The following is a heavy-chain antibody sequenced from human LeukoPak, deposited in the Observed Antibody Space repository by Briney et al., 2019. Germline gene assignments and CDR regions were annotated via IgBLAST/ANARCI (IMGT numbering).Heavy chain of an antibody. Sequence: PGGSLRLSCAASGFTFSSYWMSWVRQAPGKGLEWVANIKQDGSEKYYVDSVKGRFTISRDNAKNSLYLQMNSLRAEDTAVYYCAREDTAMVNAFDIWGQGTMVTVSS. CDR2: IKQDGSEK. J-gene: IGHJ3*02. D-gene: IGHD5-18*01. V-gene: IGHV3-7*01. CDR3: AREDTAMVNAFDI. CDR1: GFTFSSYW.